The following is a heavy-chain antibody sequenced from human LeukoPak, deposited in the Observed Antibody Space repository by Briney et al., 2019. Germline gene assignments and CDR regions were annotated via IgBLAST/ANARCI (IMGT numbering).Heavy chain of an antibody. CDR1: GYTFTNYG. Sequence: ASVKVSCKASGYTFTNYGLTGVREAPGQGLDWRGCISVYNDKSNYAQKFQGRVTMTADTSTRTAYLELRSLRSDDTAVYYCARTVAGGGYWYFDLWGRGTLVTVSS. J-gene: IGHJ2*01. D-gene: IGHD6-19*01. CDR2: ISVYNDKS. V-gene: IGHV1-18*01. CDR3: ARTVAGGGYWYFDL.